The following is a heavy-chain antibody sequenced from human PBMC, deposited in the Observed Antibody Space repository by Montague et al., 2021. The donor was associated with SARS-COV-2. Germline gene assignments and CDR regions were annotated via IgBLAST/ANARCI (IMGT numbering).Heavy chain of an antibody. CDR3: AKDFMSLMVYAMVYYYYGMDV. V-gene: IGHV3-30*18. CDR2: ISYDGSNK. D-gene: IGHD2-8*01. CDR1: GFTFSSYG. J-gene: IGHJ6*02. Sequence: SLRLSCAASGFTFSSYGMHWVRQAPGKGLEWVAVISYDGSNKYYAESVKGRFTISRDNSKNTLYLQMNSLRAEDTAVYYCAKDFMSLMVYAMVYYYYGMDVWGQGTTVTVSS.